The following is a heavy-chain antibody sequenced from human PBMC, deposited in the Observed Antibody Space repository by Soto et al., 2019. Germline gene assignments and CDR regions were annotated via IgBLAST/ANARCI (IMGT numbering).Heavy chain of an antibody. D-gene: IGHD3-10*01. V-gene: IGHV3-74*01. J-gene: IGHJ4*02. CDR1: GFTFSSYW. CDR3: ARGLTGYYGFDY. Sequence: EVQLVESGGGLVQFGGSLRLSGAVSGFTFSSYWMHWVRQVPGKGLVWVSRIKGDGTNTGYADSVKGRFTISRDNVKNTRYLQMNSLRAEDTAVYYCARGLTGYYGFDYWGQGTLVSVSS. CDR2: IKGDGTNT.